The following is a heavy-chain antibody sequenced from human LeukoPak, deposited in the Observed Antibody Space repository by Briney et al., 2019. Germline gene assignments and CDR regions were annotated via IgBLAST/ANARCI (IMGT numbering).Heavy chain of an antibody. D-gene: IGHD3-3*01. CDR1: GFTFSDYY. V-gene: IGHV3-11*04. Sequence: PGGSLRLSCAASGFTFSDYYMSWIRQAPGKGLEWVSYISSSGSTIYYADSVKGRFTISRDNAKNSLYLQMNSLRAEDTAVYYCAGTIFGNYYYCMDVWGKGTTVTVSS. J-gene: IGHJ6*03. CDR3: AGTIFGNYYYCMDV. CDR2: ISSSGSTI.